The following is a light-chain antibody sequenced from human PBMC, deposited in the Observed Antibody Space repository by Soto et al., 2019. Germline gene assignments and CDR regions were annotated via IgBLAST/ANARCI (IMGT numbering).Light chain of an antibody. CDR1: QSVSSSY. CDR2: GAS. V-gene: IGKV3-20*01. J-gene: IGKJ1*01. CDR3: QQYGSSPTT. Sequence: EIVLTQSPGTLSLSPGERATLSCRASQSVSSSYLAWYQQKPGQAPRPLIYGASSRATGIPARFSGSGSGTDFTLTISRLEPEDFAVYFCQQYGSSPTTFGQGTKVDIK.